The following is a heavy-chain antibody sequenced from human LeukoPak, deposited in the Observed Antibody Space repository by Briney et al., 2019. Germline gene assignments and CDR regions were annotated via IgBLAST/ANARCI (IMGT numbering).Heavy chain of an antibody. CDR1: GGSISSGSYY. CDR3: ARAPYSSSSGEVLRNYYYYYYMDV. V-gene: IGHV4-61*02. Sequence: SETLSLTCTVSGGSISSGSYYWSWIRQPAGKGLEWIGRIYTSGSTNYNPSLKSRVTISVDTSKNQFSLKLSSVTAADTAVYYCARAPYSSSSGEVLRNYYYYYYMDVWGKGTTVTVSS. J-gene: IGHJ6*03. CDR2: IYTSGST. D-gene: IGHD6-6*01.